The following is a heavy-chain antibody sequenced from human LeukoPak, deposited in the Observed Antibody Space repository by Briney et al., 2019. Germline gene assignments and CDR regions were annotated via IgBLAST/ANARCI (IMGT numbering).Heavy chain of an antibody. CDR1: GFTFSAFW. CDR3: ARGLVHDTRGYYSDY. D-gene: IGHD3-22*01. J-gene: IGHJ4*02. Sequence: GGSLRLSCAASGFTFSAFWMHWVRQAPGKGLVWVSRINSDGSSTTYADSVKGRFTISRDNAKNTLYLQMNSLRAEDTAVYYCARGLVHDTRGYYSDYWSQGTLVTVSS. CDR2: INSDGSST. V-gene: IGHV3-74*01.